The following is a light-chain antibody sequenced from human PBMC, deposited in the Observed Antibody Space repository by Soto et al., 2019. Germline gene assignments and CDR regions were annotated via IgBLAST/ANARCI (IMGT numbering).Light chain of an antibody. Sequence: LTQPPSVSGSPGQSVTISCTGTSTDFVSYNRVSWYQQPPGTAPKLIIYEASNRPSGVPDRFSGSKSGNTASLTISGLQAADEADYYCSLYTSENTYV. V-gene: IGLV2-18*01. CDR2: EAS. J-gene: IGLJ1*01. CDR3: SLYTSENTYV. CDR1: STDFVSYNR.